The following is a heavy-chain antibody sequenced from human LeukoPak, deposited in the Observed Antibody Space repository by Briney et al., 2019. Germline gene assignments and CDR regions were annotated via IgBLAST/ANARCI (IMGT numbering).Heavy chain of an antibody. CDR2: IYPRDGST. Sequence: ASVKVSCKVSGYTLTELSMHWVRQAPGQGLEWMGMIYPRDGSTSYAQNFQGRVTVTRDTSTTTVHMELRGLRSEDTAVYYCAGDQEGFDYWGQGTVVTVSS. V-gene: IGHV1-46*01. CDR3: AGDQEGFDY. CDR1: GYTLTELS. J-gene: IGHJ4*02.